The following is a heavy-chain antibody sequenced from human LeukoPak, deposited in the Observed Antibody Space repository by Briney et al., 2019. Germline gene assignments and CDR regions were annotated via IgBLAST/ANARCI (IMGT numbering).Heavy chain of an antibody. V-gene: IGHV4-38-2*02. D-gene: IGHD3-16*02. CDR2: INHSGST. J-gene: IGHJ5*02. Sequence: SETLSLTCTVSGYSISSGYYWGWIRQPPGKGLEWIGEINHSGSTNYNPSLKSRVTISVDTSKNQFSLKLSSVTAADTAVYYCARHDGYDYVWGSYRTNWFDPWGQGTLVTVSS. CDR3: ARHDGYDYVWGSYRTNWFDP. CDR1: GYSISSGYY.